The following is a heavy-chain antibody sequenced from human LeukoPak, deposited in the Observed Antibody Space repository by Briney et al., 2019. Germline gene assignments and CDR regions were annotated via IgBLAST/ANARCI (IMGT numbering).Heavy chain of an antibody. D-gene: IGHD3-16*01. CDR1: GYTFTTYG. CDR3: ARTSHESVLYWSDP. CDR2: ISGYNGNT. J-gene: IGHJ5*02. Sequence: VSVKVSCEASGYTFTTYGIGWVRQAPGQGLEWMGWISGYNGNTNYAQKFQGRVTMTTDTSTSTAYMELRSLRSDDTAVYYCARTSHESVLYWSDPWGQGTLVNVSS. V-gene: IGHV1-18*01.